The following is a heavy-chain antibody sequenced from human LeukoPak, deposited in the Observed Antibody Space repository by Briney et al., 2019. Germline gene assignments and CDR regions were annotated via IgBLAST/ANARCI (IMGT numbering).Heavy chain of an antibody. Sequence: KPSETLSLTCTVSGGSISSYYWSWIRQPPGKGLEWIGYIYYSGSTNYNPSLKSRVTISVDTSKNQFSLKLSSVTAADTAVYYCARGDIVVVPAAMPFRKAFDIWGQGTMVTVSS. D-gene: IGHD2-2*01. CDR3: ARGDIVVVPAAMPFRKAFDI. J-gene: IGHJ3*02. CDR2: IYYSGST. CDR1: GGSISSYY. V-gene: IGHV4-59*01.